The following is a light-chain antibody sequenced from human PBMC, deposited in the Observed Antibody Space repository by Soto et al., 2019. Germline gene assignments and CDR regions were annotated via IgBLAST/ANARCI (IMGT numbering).Light chain of an antibody. Sequence: EIVMTQSPATLSVSPGERATLSCRASQSVSSNFAWYQQKPGQAPRILLNGASTRATSIPARFSGSGAGAEFTLTIISRQSADVAVYYCHQYNNWTPYTFGQGTKVEIK. CDR2: GAS. CDR1: QSVSSN. CDR3: HQYNNWTPYT. V-gene: IGKV3-15*01. J-gene: IGKJ2*01.